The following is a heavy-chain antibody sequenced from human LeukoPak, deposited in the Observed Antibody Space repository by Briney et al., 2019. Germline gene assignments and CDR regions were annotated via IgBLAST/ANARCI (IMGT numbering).Heavy chain of an antibody. CDR2: IYYSGST. J-gene: IGHJ3*02. V-gene: IGHV4-39*01. D-gene: IGHD3-22*01. CDR1: GGSISSSSYY. Sequence: SETLSLTCTVSGGSISSSSYYWGWIRQPPGKGLEGIGSIYYSGSTYYNPSLKSRVTISVDTSKNQFSQKLSSVTAADTAVYYCARRDRVGAFDIWGQGTMVTVSS. CDR3: ARRDRVGAFDI.